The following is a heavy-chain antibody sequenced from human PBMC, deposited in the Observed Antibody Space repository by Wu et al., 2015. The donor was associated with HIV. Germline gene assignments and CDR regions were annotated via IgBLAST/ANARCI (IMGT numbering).Heavy chain of an antibody. CDR1: GGTFSNYA. CDR3: AREGVDAFDP. CDR2: ISANNGDT. D-gene: IGHD5-12*01. V-gene: IGHV1-18*01. Sequence: QVQLVQSGAEVKKPGSSVKVSCKASGGTFSNYAISWVRQAPGQGLEWMGWISANNGDTNYAQKFQGRVTMTTDTSTSTGYMELRSLRSDDTAVYYCAREGVDAFDPWGQGTVVTVSS. J-gene: IGHJ5*02.